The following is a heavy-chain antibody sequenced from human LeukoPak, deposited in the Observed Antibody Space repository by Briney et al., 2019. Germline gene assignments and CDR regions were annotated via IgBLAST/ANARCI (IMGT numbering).Heavy chain of an antibody. CDR3: ARLELRWSGELLFGKKNWFDP. CDR1: SYTFTSYG. D-gene: IGHD3-10*01. J-gene: IGHJ5*02. CDR2: ISAYNGNT. Sequence: ASVKVSCKASSYTFTSYGIVWVRQAPGQGLEYMGWISAYNGNTDYAQELQGRVTMTTDTSTSTAYMELRSLRSDDTAVYYCARLELRWSGELLFGKKNWFDPWGQGTLVTVSS. V-gene: IGHV1-18*01.